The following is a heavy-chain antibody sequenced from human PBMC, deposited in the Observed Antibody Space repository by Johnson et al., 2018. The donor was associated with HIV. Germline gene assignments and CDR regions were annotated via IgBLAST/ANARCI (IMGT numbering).Heavy chain of an antibody. CDR3: ARGYGSGGSCYSEYAFDI. CDR1: GFTFSNAW. Sequence: VQLVESGGGLVKPGGSLRLSCAASGFTFSNAWMSWVRQAPGKGLEWVGRIKSKTDGGTTAYAAPVQGRFTSSRDDSKNTLYLQMNSLRAEDTAVCYCARGYGSGGSCYSEYAFDIWGQGTMVTVSS. V-gene: IGHV3-15*01. J-gene: IGHJ3*02. D-gene: IGHD2-15*01. CDR2: IKSKTDGGTT.